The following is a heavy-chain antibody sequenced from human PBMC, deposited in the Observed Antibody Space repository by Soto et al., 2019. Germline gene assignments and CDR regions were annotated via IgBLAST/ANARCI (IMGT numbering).Heavy chain of an antibody. CDR1: GYNFAIYC. D-gene: IGHD2-2*01. V-gene: IGHV5-10-1*01. CDR3: ARRYCSSASCPRNYYGMDV. J-gene: IGHJ6*02. Sequence: GESLKISCQGSGYNFAIYCISWVRQMPGKGLEWMGRIDPIDSYTNYSPSFQGHVTISADKSISTAYLQWSSLKASDTAMYYCARRYCSSASCPRNYYGMDVWGQGTTVTVSS. CDR2: IDPIDSYT.